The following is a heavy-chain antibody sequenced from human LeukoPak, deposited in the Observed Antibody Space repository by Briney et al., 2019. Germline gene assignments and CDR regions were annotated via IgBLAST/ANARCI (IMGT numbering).Heavy chain of an antibody. Sequence: GGSLRLYCAASGFTFSSYSMNWVRQAPGKGLVWVSRSNSDGSTTTYADSVKGRFTISRDNAKNTLYLLMNSRRAEDTGVYYCVSSSGWPDNRGQGTLVTVSS. CDR2: SNSDGSTT. CDR3: VSSSGWPDN. CDR1: GFTFSSYS. V-gene: IGHV3-74*01. D-gene: IGHD6-19*01. J-gene: IGHJ4*02.